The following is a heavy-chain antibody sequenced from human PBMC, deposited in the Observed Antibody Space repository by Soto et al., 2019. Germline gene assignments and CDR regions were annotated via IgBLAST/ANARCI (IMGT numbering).Heavy chain of an antibody. D-gene: IGHD2-15*01. CDR2: INPNSGGT. CDR1: GYTFTGYY. J-gene: IGHJ5*02. CDR3: ARVGCNGGSCYSDWFDP. V-gene: IGHV1-2*04. Sequence: ASVKVSCKASGYTFTGYYMHWVRQAPGQGLEWMGWINPNSGGTNYAQKFQGWVTMTRDTSISTAYMELSRLRSDDTAVYYCARVGCNGGSCYSDWFDPWSQGTLVTVSS.